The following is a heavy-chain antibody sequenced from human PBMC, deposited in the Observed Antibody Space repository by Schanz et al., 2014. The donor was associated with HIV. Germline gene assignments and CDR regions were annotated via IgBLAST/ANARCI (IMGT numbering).Heavy chain of an antibody. Sequence: QVQLVESGGGVVQPGMSLTLSCAASGFTFSSYGMHWVRQAPGKGLEWVAVIWYDGTNKYYADSVKGRFTISRDNSRKTLYLQMNSLRVEDTAVYYCANTEFPYSSSSDYYYGMDVWGQGTTVTVSS. CDR1: GFTFSSYG. CDR3: ANTEFPYSSSSDYYYGMDV. J-gene: IGHJ6*02. CDR2: IWYDGTNK. V-gene: IGHV3-33*08. D-gene: IGHD6-6*01.